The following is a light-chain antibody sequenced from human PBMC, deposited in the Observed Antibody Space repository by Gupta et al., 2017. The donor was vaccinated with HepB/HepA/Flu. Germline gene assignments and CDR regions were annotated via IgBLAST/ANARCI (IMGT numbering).Light chain of an antibody. CDR2: GNK. Sequence: QSVLTHPSPVSAAPGPTVTISRAGRSSNIGADYHVHWYQQLPGTLPKLLIYGNKNRASGGPDRLSGSNFGTTASLAITGLQDEDEADYYCQSYYNSRSGVVFGGGTKVTVL. CDR1: SSNIGADYH. CDR3: QSYYNSRSGVV. V-gene: IGLV1-40*01. J-gene: IGLJ2*01.